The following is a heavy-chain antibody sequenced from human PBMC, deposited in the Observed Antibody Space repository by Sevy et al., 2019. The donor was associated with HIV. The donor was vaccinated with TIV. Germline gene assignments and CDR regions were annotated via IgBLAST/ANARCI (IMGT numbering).Heavy chain of an antibody. V-gene: IGHV3-23*01. CDR1: GFTFSSYA. D-gene: IGHD6-13*01. CDR3: AKDTQGLQGSWYYFDY. Sequence: GGSLRLSCAASGFTFSSYAMSWVRQAPGKGLEWVSAISGSGGSTYYADSVKGRFTISRDNSKNTLNLQMNSLRAEDTAVYYGAKDTQGLQGSWYYFDYWGQGTLVTVSS. CDR2: ISGSGGST. J-gene: IGHJ4*02.